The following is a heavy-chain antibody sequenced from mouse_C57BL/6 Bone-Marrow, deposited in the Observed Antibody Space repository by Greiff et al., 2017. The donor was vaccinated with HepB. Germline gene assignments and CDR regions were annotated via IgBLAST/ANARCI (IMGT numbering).Heavy chain of an antibody. J-gene: IGHJ3*01. V-gene: IGHV1-15*01. CDR1: GYTFTDYE. Sequence: QVQLQQSGAELVRPGASVTLSCKASGYTFTDYEMHWVKQTPVHGLEWIGAIDPETGGTAYNQKFKGKAILTADKSSSTAYMERRSRTSEDSAVYYCTRDGSSPAWFAYWGQGTLVTVSA. D-gene: IGHD1-1*01. CDR3: TRDGSSPAWFAY. CDR2: IDPETGGT.